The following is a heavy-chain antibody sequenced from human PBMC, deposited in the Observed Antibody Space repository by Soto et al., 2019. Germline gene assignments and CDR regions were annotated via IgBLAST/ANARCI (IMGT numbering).Heavy chain of an antibody. Sequence: QVQLVQSGAEVKKPGASVKVSCKASGYTFTSYGISWVRQAPGQGLEWMGWISAYNGNTNYAQKLQGRVTMTTDTSTSTAYMELRSLRSDDTAVYYCARDCISTSCYFPYYYGMDVWGQGTTVTVSS. CDR1: GYTFTSYG. J-gene: IGHJ6*02. CDR2: ISAYNGNT. CDR3: ARDCISTSCYFPYYYGMDV. D-gene: IGHD2-2*01. V-gene: IGHV1-18*01.